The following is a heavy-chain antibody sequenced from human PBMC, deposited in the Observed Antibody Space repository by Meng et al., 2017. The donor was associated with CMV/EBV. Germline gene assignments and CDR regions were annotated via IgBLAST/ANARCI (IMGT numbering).Heavy chain of an antibody. CDR1: GFTFSSYE. CDR2: ISSSGSTI. V-gene: IGHV3-48*03. D-gene: IGHD3-3*01. J-gene: IGHJ4*02. CDR3: ARGALGIFGVVIIRSYFDY. Sequence: GESLKISCAASGFTFSSYEMNWVRQAPGKGLEWVSYISSSGSTIYYADSVKGRLTISRDNAKNSLYLQMNSLRAEDTAVYYCARGALGIFGVVIIRSYFDYWGQGTLVTVSS.